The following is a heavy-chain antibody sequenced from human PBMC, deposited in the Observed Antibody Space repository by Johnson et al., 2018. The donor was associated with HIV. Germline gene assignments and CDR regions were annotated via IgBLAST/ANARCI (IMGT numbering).Heavy chain of an antibody. V-gene: IGHV3-20*04. CDR2: INWNGGST. Sequence: VQLVESGGGLVQPGGSLKLSCTASGFTFNDYGMNWVRQVPGKGLEWVSGINWNGGSTGSAASVKGRFTISRDNAKNSLYLQMNSLRAEDTALYYCARGDGGSTDAFDIWGQGTMVTVSS. D-gene: IGHD1-26*01. CDR3: ARGDGGSTDAFDI. J-gene: IGHJ3*02. CDR1: GFTFNDYG.